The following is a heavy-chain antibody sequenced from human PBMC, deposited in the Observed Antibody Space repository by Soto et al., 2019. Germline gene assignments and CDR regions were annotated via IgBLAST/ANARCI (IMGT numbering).Heavy chain of an antibody. D-gene: IGHD6-13*01. CDR1: GGPINSPDYY. CDR3: ARGISKYSSWYEPQNWYDA. Sequence: SETLSLTCNVSGGPINSPDYYWTWIRQSPGKGLEWIGYLYFNGGTQYNPSLRTPISMSLDTSKKHFSLKMRSVTGADTAVYYCARGISKYSSWYEPQNWYDAWSQGALVTVSS. CDR2: LYFNGGT. J-gene: IGHJ5*02. V-gene: IGHV4-30-4*01.